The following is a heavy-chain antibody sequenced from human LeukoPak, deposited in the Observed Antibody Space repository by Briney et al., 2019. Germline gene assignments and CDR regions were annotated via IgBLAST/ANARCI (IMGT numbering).Heavy chain of an antibody. CDR2: IYYIGST. CDR1: GGSISSYY. V-gene: IGHV4-59*12. Sequence: SEILSLTCTVSGGSISSYYWSWIRQVPGKGLEWIAYIYYIGSTDYNPSLKSRVTISVDTSKNQFSLKLSSVTAADTAVYYCARGDGLYCSGGSCYPRLYAFDIWGQGTMVTVSS. D-gene: IGHD2-15*01. CDR3: ARGDGLYCSGGSCYPRLYAFDI. J-gene: IGHJ3*02.